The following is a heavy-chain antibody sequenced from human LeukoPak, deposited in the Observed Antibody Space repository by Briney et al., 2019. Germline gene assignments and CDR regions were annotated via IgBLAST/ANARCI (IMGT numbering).Heavy chain of an antibody. CDR3: TTQSLTVTTGPPYYYYGMDV. Sequence: PGGSLRLSCAAAGFTFSNAWMSWVSQAPGKGLEWVGRIKGETDGGTTDYAAPVKGRFTISRDDSKNTMYLQMNSLKTEDTAVYYCTTQSLTVTTGPPYYYYGMDVWGQGTTVTVSS. V-gene: IGHV3-15*01. D-gene: IGHD4-4*01. J-gene: IGHJ6*02. CDR1: GFTFSNAW. CDR2: IKGETDGGTT.